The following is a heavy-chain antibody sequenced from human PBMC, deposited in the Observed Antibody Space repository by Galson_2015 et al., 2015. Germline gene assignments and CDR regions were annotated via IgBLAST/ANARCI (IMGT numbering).Heavy chain of an antibody. J-gene: IGHJ5*02. CDR3: ARTRLTIFGAFIPGDNWFDP. CDR1: SGAFNSGVFY. CDR2: IYYNGST. D-gene: IGHD3-3*01. Sequence: TLSLTCAVSSGAFNSGVFYWSWIRQPPGKGLEWIGYIYYNGSTSYNPSLKSRLIMSLDTSENQASLRLTSVTAADTAVYYCARTRLTIFGAFIPGDNWFDPWGQGTLVTVSS. V-gene: IGHV4-31*11.